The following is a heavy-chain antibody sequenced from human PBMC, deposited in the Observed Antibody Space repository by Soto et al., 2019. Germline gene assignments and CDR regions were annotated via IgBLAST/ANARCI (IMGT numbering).Heavy chain of an antibody. V-gene: IGHV3-21*01. CDR3: ARAPTWNGKANPNYYYCGMDV. Sequence: GGSLRLSCAASGFTFSSYSMNWVRQAPGKGLEWVSSISSSSSYIYYADSVKGRFTISRDNAKNSLYLQMNSLRAEDTAVYYYARAPTWNGKANPNYYYCGMDVWGQGTTVTVSS. D-gene: IGHD1-1*01. CDR1: GFTFSSYS. CDR2: ISSSSSYI. J-gene: IGHJ6*02.